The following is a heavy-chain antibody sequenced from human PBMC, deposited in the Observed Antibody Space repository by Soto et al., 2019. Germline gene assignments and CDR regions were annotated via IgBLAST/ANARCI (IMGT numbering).Heavy chain of an antibody. J-gene: IGHJ3*02. D-gene: IGHD3-10*01. V-gene: IGHV3-13*01. CDR3: ARAGSGMDAFDI. CDR2: IGTAGDT. Sequence: EVQLVESGGGLVQPGGSLRLSCAASGFTFSSYDMHWVRQATGKGLEWVSAIGTAGDTYYPGSVKGRFTISRENAKNSLYLQMNSLRAGDTAVYYCARAGSGMDAFDIRGQGTMVTVSS. CDR1: GFTFSSYD.